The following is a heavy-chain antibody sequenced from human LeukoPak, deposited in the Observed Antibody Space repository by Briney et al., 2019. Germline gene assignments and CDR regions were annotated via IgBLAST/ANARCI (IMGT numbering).Heavy chain of an antibody. J-gene: IGHJ4*02. CDR1: GFTFDDYA. V-gene: IGHV3-43*02. D-gene: IGHD3-22*01. CDR3: AKVPYYYDSGGYYSVDY. Sequence: GGSLRLSCAASGFTFDDYAMHWVRQAPGKGLEWVSLISGDGGSTYYADSVKGRFTISRDNSKNSLYLQMNSLRTEDTALYYCAKVPYYYDSGGYYSVDYWGQGTLVTVSS. CDR2: ISGDGGST.